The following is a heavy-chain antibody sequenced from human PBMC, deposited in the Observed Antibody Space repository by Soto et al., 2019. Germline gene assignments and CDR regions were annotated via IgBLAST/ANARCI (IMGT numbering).Heavy chain of an antibody. CDR2: IGTSGKTI. Sequence: SYEMNWVRQAPGKGLEWVSYIGTSGKTIYYADSVRGRFTISRDNAKNSLYLQMNSLRAEDTAVYFCARDPAIYSGKFDYGLDVWGRGTTVTVSS. D-gene: IGHD4-4*01. J-gene: IGHJ6*02. V-gene: IGHV3-48*03. CDR1: SYE. CDR3: ARDPAIYSGKFDYGLDV.